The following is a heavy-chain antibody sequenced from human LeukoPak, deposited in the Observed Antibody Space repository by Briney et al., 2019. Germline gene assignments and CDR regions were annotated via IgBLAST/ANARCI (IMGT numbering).Heavy chain of an antibody. D-gene: IGHD4-17*01. J-gene: IGHJ5*02. CDR3: ATSGATTVTTWGGSWFDP. V-gene: IGHV4-39*07. CDR2: IYYSGRT. Sequence: SETLSLTCSVSGGSISTSLYYWGWIRQPPGKGLEWIGSIYYSGRTYYNPSLKSRVTISVDTSKNQFSLKLSSVTAADTAVYYCATSGATTVTTWGGSWFDPWGQGTLVTVSS. CDR1: GGSISTSLYY.